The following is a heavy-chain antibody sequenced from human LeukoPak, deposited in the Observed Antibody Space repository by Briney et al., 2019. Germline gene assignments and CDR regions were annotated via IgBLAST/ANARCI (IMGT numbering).Heavy chain of an antibody. D-gene: IGHD6-19*01. V-gene: IGHV4-59*08. CDR1: GGSISRYY. CDR2: VYNSGST. J-gene: IGHJ5*02. CDR3: ARHNYAPGISVAGNNWFDT. Sequence: SETLSLTCTASGGSISRYYWSWIRQPPGKGLEWIGYVYNSGSTNNNPSLKSRVTISVDTSKNQFSLKLSSVTAADTAVYYCARHNYAPGISVAGNNWFDTWGQGTLVNVSS.